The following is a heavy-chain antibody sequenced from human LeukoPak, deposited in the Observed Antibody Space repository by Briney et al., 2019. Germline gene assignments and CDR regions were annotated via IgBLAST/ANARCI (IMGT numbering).Heavy chain of an antibody. CDR2: MNPNSGNT. D-gene: IGHD3-3*01. J-gene: IGHJ4*02. CDR3: ARTPTIFEESLDY. V-gene: IGHV1-8*03. CDR1: GYTFTSYD. Sequence: GASVKVSCKASGYTFTSYDINWVRQATGQGLEWMGWMNPNSGNTGYAQKFQGRVTITRNTSISTAYMELSSLRSEDTAVYYCARTPTIFEESLDYWGQGTLVTVSS.